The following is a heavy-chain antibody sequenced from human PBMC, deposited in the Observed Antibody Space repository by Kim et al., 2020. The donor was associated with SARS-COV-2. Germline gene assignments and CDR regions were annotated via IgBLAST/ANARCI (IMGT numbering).Heavy chain of an antibody. CDR2: INHSGST. Sequence: SETLSLTCAVYGGSFSGYYWSWIRQPPGKGLEWIGEINHSGSTNYNPSLKSRVTISVDTSKNQFSLKLSSVTAADTAVYYCARYLRLRLLANWFDPWGQGTLVTVSS. J-gene: IGHJ5*02. CDR3: ARYLRLRLLANWFDP. CDR1: GGSFSGYY. V-gene: IGHV4-34*01. D-gene: IGHD5-12*01.